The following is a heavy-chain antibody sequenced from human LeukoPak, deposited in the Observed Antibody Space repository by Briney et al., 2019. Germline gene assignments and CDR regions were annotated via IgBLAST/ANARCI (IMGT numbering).Heavy chain of an antibody. CDR2: INPNSGGT. CDR3: ARGLRGSPAFDY. Sequence: ASVKVSCKASGYTFTGYYMHWVRQAPGQGLEWMGWINPNSGGTNYAQKFQGRVTMTRDTSINTAYMELSRLRSYDTAVYYCARGLRGSPAFDYWGQGTLVTVSS. V-gene: IGHV1-2*02. CDR1: GYTFTGYY. J-gene: IGHJ4*02. D-gene: IGHD2-2*01.